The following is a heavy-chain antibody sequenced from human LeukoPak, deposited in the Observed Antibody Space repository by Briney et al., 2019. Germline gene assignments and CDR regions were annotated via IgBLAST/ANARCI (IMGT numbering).Heavy chain of an antibody. D-gene: IGHD3-22*01. V-gene: IGHV4-30-4*01. CDR3: ARGLAYYDSSGYYYFDY. Sequence: SQTLSLTCTVSGGSISSGDYYWSWIRQPPGNGLEWIGYIYYSGSTYYNPSLKSRVTISVDTSKNQFSLKLSSVTAADTAVYYCARGLAYYDSSGYYYFDYWGQGTLVTVSS. CDR1: GGSISSGDYY. CDR2: IYYSGST. J-gene: IGHJ4*02.